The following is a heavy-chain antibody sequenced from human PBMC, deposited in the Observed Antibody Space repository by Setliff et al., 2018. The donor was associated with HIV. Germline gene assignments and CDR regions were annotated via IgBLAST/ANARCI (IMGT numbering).Heavy chain of an antibody. CDR3: AKDYGDGHNWGAFDI. V-gene: IGHV3-48*03. J-gene: IGHJ3*02. CDR1: GFMFSIYE. CDR2: ISSGSVSR. D-gene: IGHD1-1*01. Sequence: GGSLRLSCAASGFMFSIYEMNWVRQAPGKGLEWVSYISSGSVSRAYADSVQGRFTISRDNAKNLVYLEMSSLRPEDTALYFCAKDYGDGHNWGAFDIWGQGIMVTVSS.